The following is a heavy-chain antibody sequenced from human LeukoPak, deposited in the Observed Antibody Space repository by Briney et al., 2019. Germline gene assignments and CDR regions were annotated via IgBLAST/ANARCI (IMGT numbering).Heavy chain of an antibody. CDR3: VRELRWRDASHYYYMDV. D-gene: IGHD2-15*01. Sequence: SETLSLTCSASGDSIRNYYWSWIRQAAGKGLEWIGRIYINGRTNYTPSLQSRVSFSGDTSKHQLSLRLTSVTAADTAVYYCVRELRWRDASHYYYMDVWGKGTTVTVSS. CDR2: IYINGRT. J-gene: IGHJ6*03. CDR1: GDSIRNYY. V-gene: IGHV4-4*07.